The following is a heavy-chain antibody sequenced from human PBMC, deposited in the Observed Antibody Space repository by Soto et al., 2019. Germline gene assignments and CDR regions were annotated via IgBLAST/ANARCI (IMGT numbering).Heavy chain of an antibody. V-gene: IGHV3-23*01. Sequence: VGSLRLSCAASGFTFSSYAMSWVRQAPGKGLEWVSAISGSGGSTYYADSVKGRFTISRDNSKNTLYLQMNSLRAEDTAVYYCAKDPRTYYYDSSGFMDVWGQGTTVTVSS. CDR3: AKDPRTYYYDSSGFMDV. CDR1: GFTFSSYA. D-gene: IGHD3-22*01. J-gene: IGHJ6*02. CDR2: ISGSGGST.